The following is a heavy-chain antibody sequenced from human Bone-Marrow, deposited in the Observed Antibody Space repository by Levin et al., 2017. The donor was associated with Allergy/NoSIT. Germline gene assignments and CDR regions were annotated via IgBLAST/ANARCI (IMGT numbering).Heavy chain of an antibody. V-gene: IGHV3-23*01. CDR1: GLIFSNYA. D-gene: IGHD3-22*01. Sequence: GESLKISCAASGLIFSNYAMNCVRQAPGKGLEWVSQISGSGSNTHYADSVRGRFTFSRDNSNNTVYLQMNSLRADDTAVYYCAGYDTSGYHSPFDYWGQGTLVTVSS. J-gene: IGHJ4*02. CDR3: AGYDTSGYHSPFDY. CDR2: ISGSGSNT.